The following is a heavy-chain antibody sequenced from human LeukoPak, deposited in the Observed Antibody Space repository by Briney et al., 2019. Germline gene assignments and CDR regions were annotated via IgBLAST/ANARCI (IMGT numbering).Heavy chain of an antibody. V-gene: IGHV3-30*18. CDR3: AKDDPLYGDYVPVY. CDR2: ISYDGSNK. Sequence: GGSLRLSGAASGFTFSSYGMHWVRQAPGKGLEWVAVISYDGSNKYYADSVKGRFTISRDNSKNTLYLQMNSLRAEDTAVYYCAKDDPLYGDYVPVYWGQGTLVTVSS. D-gene: IGHD4-17*01. CDR1: GFTFSSYG. J-gene: IGHJ4*02.